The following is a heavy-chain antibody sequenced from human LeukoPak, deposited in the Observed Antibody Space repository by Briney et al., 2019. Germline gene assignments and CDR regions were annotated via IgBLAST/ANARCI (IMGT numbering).Heavy chain of an antibody. CDR3: ASEYCSGDSCEGGHFDY. Sequence: NTSETLSLTCTVSGGSISSNYYYWGWIRQPPGKGLEWIGSIYYSGHTYYNPSLKSRVTISVDTSNNQFSLKLSSVTAADTAIYYCASEYCSGDSCEGGHFDYWGQGTLVTVSS. J-gene: IGHJ4*02. V-gene: IGHV4-39*07. CDR2: IYYSGHT. CDR1: GGSISSNYYY. D-gene: IGHD2-15*01.